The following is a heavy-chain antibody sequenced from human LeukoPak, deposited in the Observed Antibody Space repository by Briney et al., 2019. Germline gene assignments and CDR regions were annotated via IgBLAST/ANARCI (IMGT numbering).Heavy chain of an antibody. CDR2: IYYSGST. CDR3: ARQGEEGYFDY. V-gene: IGHV4-39*01. Sequence: SETLSLTCTVSGGSISSSSYYWGWIRQPPGEGLEWIGSIYYSGSTYYNPSLKSRVTISVDTSKNQFSLKLSSVTAADTAVYYCARQGEEGYFDYWGQGTLVTVSS. J-gene: IGHJ4*02. CDR1: GGSISSSSYY. D-gene: IGHD3-10*01.